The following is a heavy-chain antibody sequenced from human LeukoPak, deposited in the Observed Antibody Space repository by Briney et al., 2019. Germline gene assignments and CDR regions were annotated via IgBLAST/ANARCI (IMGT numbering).Heavy chain of an antibody. Sequence: GASVKVSCKASGGTFSSYAISWVRQAPGQGLEWMGRIIPILGIANYAQKFQGRVTITADKSTSTAYMELSSLRSEDTAVYYCARLDCSGGSCYSAGVVYYGMDVWGQGTTVTVSS. D-gene: IGHD2-15*01. J-gene: IGHJ6*02. CDR2: IIPILGIA. CDR3: ARLDCSGGSCYSAGVVYYGMDV. V-gene: IGHV1-69*04. CDR1: GGTFSSYA.